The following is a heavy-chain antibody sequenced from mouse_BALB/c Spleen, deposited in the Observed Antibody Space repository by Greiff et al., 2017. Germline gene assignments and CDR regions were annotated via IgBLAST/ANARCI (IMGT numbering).Heavy chain of an antibody. CDR2: ISSGGSYT. CDR3: ARDGDSHYYAMDY. J-gene: IGHJ4*01. V-gene: IGHV5-9-4*01. Sequence: EVQGVESGGGLVKPGGSLKLSCAASGFTFSSYAMSWVRQSPEKRLEWVAEISSGGSYTYYPDTVTGRFTISRDNAKNTLYLEMSSLRSEDTAMYYCARDGDSHYYAMDYWGQGTSVTVSS. CDR1: GFTFSSYA.